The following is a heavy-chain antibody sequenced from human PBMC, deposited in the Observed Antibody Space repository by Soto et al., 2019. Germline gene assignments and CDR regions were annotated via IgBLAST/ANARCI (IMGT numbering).Heavy chain of an antibody. CDR2: IWYDGSNK. CDR3: ARTIWSYDSFDM. V-gene: IGHV3-33*01. D-gene: IGHD3-10*01. CDR1: GFDFNTSG. J-gene: IGHJ3*02. Sequence: QVQLVESGGGVVQPGRSLRVSCAASGFDFNTSGMHWVRQAPGKGLAWVAVIWYDGSNKYYADSVKGRFTISRDNSKNTVSLQMISLRAEDTAVYYCARTIWSYDSFDMWGQGTMVTVAS.